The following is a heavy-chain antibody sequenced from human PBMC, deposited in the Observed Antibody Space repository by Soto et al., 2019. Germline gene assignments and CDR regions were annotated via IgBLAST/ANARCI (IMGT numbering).Heavy chain of an antibody. Sequence: SETLSLTCTVSGGSISSGGYYWSWIRQHPGKGLEWIGYIYYSGSTYYNPSLKSRVTISVDTSKNQFSLKLSSVTAADTAVYYCARDTFSTYPYDSSGYYPYYYYGMDVWGQGTTVTVSS. CDR2: IYYSGST. J-gene: IGHJ6*02. CDR3: ARDTFSTYPYDSSGYYPYYYYGMDV. CDR1: GGSISSGGYY. V-gene: IGHV4-31*03. D-gene: IGHD3-22*01.